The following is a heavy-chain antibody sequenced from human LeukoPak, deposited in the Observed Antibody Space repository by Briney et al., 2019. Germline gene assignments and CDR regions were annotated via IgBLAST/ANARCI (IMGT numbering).Heavy chain of an antibody. CDR3: ARVLDYGFDP. CDR2: IYYSGST. CDR1: GGSISSGGYY. V-gene: IGHV4-31*03. Sequence: SETLSLTCTVSGGSISSGGYYWSWLRQHPGKGLEWIGYIYYSGSTYYNPSLKSRVTISVDTSKIQFSLKLSSVTAADTAVYYCARVLDYGFDPWGEGTLVTVSA. D-gene: IGHD4-17*01. J-gene: IGHJ5*02.